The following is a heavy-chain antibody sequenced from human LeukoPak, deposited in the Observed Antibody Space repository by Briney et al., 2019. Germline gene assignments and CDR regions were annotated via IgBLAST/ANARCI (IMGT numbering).Heavy chain of an antibody. J-gene: IGHJ4*02. CDR1: GYTFTSYY. D-gene: IGHD3-22*01. CDR2: INPSGGST. CDR3: ARDGGQNYYDSSGYSLDY. Sequence: ASVKVSCKASGYTFTSYYMHWVRQAPGQGLEWMGIINPSGGSTSYAQKFQGRVTMTRDMSTSTVYMELSSLRSVDTAVYYCARDGGQNYYDSSGYSLDYWGQGTLVTVSS. V-gene: IGHV1-46*01.